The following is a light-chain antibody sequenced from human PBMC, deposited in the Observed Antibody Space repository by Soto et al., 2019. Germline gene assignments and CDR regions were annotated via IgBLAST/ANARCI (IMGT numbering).Light chain of an antibody. CDR1: QSVSSYY. V-gene: IGKV3-20*01. Sequence: EIVLTQSPGTLSLSPGERATLSCRASQSVSSYYLAWYQQKPGQAPRLLIYGASSRATGIPDRFSGSGSGTDFTLTISRLEPEDFAVYYCQQYGNSPGFTFGPGTKLDI. CDR2: GAS. CDR3: QQYGNSPGFT. J-gene: IGKJ3*01.